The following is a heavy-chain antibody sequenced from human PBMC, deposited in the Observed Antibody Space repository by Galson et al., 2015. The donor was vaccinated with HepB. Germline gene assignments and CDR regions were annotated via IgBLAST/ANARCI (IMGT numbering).Heavy chain of an antibody. V-gene: IGHV1-2*02. J-gene: IGHJ4*02. Sequence: SVKVSCKASGYTFTGYSIHWVRQAPGRGLEWMGWISPDTGATYYAQEFHGRVTMTSDTSINIAYMELNRLTFDDTAMYYCARETGSIDYWGQGTLVTVSS. CDR2: ISPDTGAT. D-gene: IGHD1-1*01. CDR1: GYTFTGYS. CDR3: ARETGSIDY.